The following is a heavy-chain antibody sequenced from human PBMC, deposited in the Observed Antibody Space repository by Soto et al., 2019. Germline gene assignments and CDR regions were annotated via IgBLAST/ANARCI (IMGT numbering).Heavy chain of an antibody. V-gene: IGHV1-3*01. J-gene: IGHJ6*04. CDR2: INAGNGNT. Sequence: GASVKVSCKASGYTFTSYAMQWVRQAPGQRLEWMGWINAGNGNTKYAQKFQGRVTMTRDTSASTAYMELSSLRSEDTAVYYCARVAGVVRFLERSPFPLDFWGKGPTGTSPQ. CDR3: ARVAGVVRFLERSPFPLDF. D-gene: IGHD3-3*01. CDR1: GYTFTSYA.